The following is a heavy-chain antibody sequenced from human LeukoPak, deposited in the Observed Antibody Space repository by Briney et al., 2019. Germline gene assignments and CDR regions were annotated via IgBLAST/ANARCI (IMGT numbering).Heavy chain of an antibody. CDR2: IHASGTT. V-gene: IGHV4-4*07. Sequence: PSETLSLTCTVSGASINTYFWSCFRQPAGKGLEWIGRIHASGTTNYNPSLKSRVSMSIDVSKNQFSLRLNSVTAADTAVFYCARDIGSRVWGKGTTVIVSS. CDR3: ARDIGSRV. CDR1: GASINTYF. D-gene: IGHD1-26*01. J-gene: IGHJ6*04.